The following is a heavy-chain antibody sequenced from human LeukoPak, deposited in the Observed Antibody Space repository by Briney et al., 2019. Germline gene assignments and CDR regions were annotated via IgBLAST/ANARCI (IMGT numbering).Heavy chain of an antibody. V-gene: IGHV4-38-2*01. D-gene: IGHD3-10*01. J-gene: IGHJ4*02. CDR2: IYNSGST. CDR3: ARQTSYYSGSGSYYPGYYFDY. Sequence: SVTLSLTCAVSGYSINSGYYWGWIRQPPGKGLEWIGIIYNSGSTYYNPSLRSRVTISVDTSKNQFSLKLSSVTAADTAVYYCARQTSYYSGSGSYYPGYYFDYWGQGTLVTVSS. CDR1: GYSINSGYY.